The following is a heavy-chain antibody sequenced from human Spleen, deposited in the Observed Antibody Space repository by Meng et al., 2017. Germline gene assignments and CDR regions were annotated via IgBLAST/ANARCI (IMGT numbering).Heavy chain of an antibody. V-gene: IGHV3-23*01. CDR1: GFTFNSYA. J-gene: IGHJ6*02. CDR2: ISGSGGST. D-gene: IGHD3-10*01. Sequence: GGSLRLSCAGSGFTFNSYAMSWVRQAPGKGLEWVSGISGSGGSTYYADSVRGRFTISRDNSKNTLYLQMNSLRVEDTALYYCAKVTGPFYGPGSYYDMDVWGQGTTVTVSS. CDR3: AKVTGPFYGPGSYYDMDV.